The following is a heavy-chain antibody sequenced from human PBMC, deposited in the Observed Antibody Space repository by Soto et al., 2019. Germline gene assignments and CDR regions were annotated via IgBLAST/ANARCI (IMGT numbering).Heavy chain of an antibody. CDR2: IIPIFGTA. CDR1: GGTFSSYA. Sequence: ASVKVSCKASGGTFSSYAISWVRQAPGQGLEWMGGIIPIFGTANYAQKFQGRVTITADESTSTAYMELSSLRSEDTAVYYCARDWHITMVRGVYYGMDVWSQGTTVTVSS. D-gene: IGHD3-10*01. V-gene: IGHV1-69*13. CDR3: ARDWHITMVRGVYYGMDV. J-gene: IGHJ6*02.